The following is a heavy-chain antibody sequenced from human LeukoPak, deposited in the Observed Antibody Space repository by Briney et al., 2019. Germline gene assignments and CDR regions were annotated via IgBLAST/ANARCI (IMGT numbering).Heavy chain of an antibody. CDR1: GFTFTGYG. CDR2: ISSGSTI. V-gene: IGHV3-69-1*02. J-gene: IGHJ6*04. CDR3: AELGITMIGGV. Sequence: GGTLRLSCAASGFTFTGYGMTWVRQAPGKGLEWVSYISSGSTIYYADSVKGRFTISRDNAKNSLYLQMNSLRAEDTAVYYCAELGITMIGGVWGKGTTVTISS. D-gene: IGHD3-10*02.